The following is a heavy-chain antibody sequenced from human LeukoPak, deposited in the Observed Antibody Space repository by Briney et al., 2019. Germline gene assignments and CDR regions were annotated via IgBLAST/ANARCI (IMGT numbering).Heavy chain of an antibody. CDR3: ARGGGAAGYYYGMDV. D-gene: IGHD6-13*01. V-gene: IGHV1-69*04. J-gene: IGHJ6*02. Sequence: GASVKVSCKASGGTFISYAISWVRQAPGQGLEWMGRIIPILGIANYAQKFQGRVTITADKSTSTAYMELSSLRSEDTAVYYCARGGGAAGYYYGMDVWGQGTTVTVSS. CDR2: IIPILGIA. CDR1: GGTFISYA.